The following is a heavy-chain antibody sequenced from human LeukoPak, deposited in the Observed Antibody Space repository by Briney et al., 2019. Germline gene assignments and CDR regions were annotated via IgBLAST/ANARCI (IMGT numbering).Heavy chain of an antibody. CDR1: GFTFSSYG. Sequence: GGSLRLSCAASGFTFSSYGMHWVRQAPGKGLEWVAVISYDGSNKYYADSVKGRFTISRDNSKNTLYLQMNSLRAEDTAVYYCWSYSSLFDYWGQGTPVTVSS. CDR3: WSYSSLFDY. V-gene: IGHV3-30*03. D-gene: IGHD6-6*01. CDR2: ISYDGSNK. J-gene: IGHJ4*02.